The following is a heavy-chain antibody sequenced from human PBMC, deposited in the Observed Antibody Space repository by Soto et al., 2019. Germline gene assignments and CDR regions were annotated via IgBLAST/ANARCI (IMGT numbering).Heavy chain of an antibody. CDR1: GGSISSGDYY. D-gene: IGHD3-22*01. Sequence: SETLSLTCTVSGGSISSGDYYWSWIRQPPGKGLEWIGYIYYSGSTYYNPSLKSRVTISVDTSKNQFSLKLSSVTAADTAVYYCARGHNYYYDSTSRVYFDYWGQGTLVTVSS. V-gene: IGHV4-30-4*01. CDR3: ARGHNYYYDSTSRVYFDY. J-gene: IGHJ4*02. CDR2: IYYSGST.